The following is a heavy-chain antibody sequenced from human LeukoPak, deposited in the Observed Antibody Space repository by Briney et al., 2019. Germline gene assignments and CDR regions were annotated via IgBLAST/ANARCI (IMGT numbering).Heavy chain of an antibody. CDR1: GFTFSNAW. J-gene: IGHJ5*02. D-gene: IGHD3-10*01. CDR3: ATRSMVRGVIIP. CDR2: IKTKTDGGTT. Sequence: PGGSLRLSCVASGFTFSNAWMSWVRQAPGKGLEWVGRIKTKTDGGTTDYAAPVKGRFIISRDDSKNTLYLQMNSLKTEDTAVYYCATRSMVRGVIIPWGQGTLVTVSS. V-gene: IGHV3-15*01.